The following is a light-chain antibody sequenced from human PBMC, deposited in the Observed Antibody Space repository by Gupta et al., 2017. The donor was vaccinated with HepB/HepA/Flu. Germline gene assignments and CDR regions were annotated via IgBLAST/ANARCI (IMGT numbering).Light chain of an antibody. Sequence: QSALTQPPSVSEAPRQRVTISCSRSSSNIGNNAVNWYQQLPGKAPKLLIYYDDLLPSGVSDRFSGSKSGTSASLAISGLQSEDEADYYCAAWDDSLNGPVFGGGTKLTVL. J-gene: IGLJ3*02. CDR1: SSNIGNNA. CDR3: AAWDDSLNGPV. CDR2: YDD. V-gene: IGLV1-36*01.